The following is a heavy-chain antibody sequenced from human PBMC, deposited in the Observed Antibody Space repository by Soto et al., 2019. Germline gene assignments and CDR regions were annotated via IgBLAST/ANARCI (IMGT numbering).Heavy chain of an antibody. Sequence: QVQLQESGPGLVKPSQTLSLTCNVSGASLNSGGYYWTWIRQHPGKGLGWIGYIYYSGTSYYNPSLKRRVTIPEDTSNNRFSLSLTSVTVADTPVYYCAASLRGDIVVVWGHGTLVTVSS. CDR3: AASLRGDIVVV. D-gene: IGHD2-15*01. CDR2: IYYSGTS. J-gene: IGHJ4*01. V-gene: IGHV4-31*03. CDR1: GASLNSGGYY.